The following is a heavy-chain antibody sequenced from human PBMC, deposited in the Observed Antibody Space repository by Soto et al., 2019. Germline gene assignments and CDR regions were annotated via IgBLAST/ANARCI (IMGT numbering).Heavy chain of an antibody. J-gene: IGHJ4*02. D-gene: IGHD3-22*01. CDR1: GGSIISYY. Sequence: QVQLQESGPGLVKPSETLSLTCTVSGGSIISYYWSWIRQPAGRGLEWIGRIYGTENTNYNPSLQSRVPMSVDPSTNQLSLNLTSVTAADTAVYYCVRGRGDYFDSSGYYFDYWGQGALVTVSS. V-gene: IGHV4-4*07. CDR2: IYGTENT. CDR3: VRGRGDYFDSSGYYFDY.